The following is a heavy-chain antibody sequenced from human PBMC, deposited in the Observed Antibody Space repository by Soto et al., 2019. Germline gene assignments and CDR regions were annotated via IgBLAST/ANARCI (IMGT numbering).Heavy chain of an antibody. Sequence: QVQLQESGPGLVKPSQTPSLTCTVSGGSISSGGYYWSWIRQHPGKGLEWIGYIYYSGSTYYNPSLKSRVTISVDTSKNQFSLKLSSVTAADTAVYYCARDSTDYGDYGFDYWGQGTLVTVSS. CDR1: GGSISSGGYY. CDR2: IYYSGST. J-gene: IGHJ4*02. CDR3: ARDSTDYGDYGFDY. V-gene: IGHV4-31*03. D-gene: IGHD4-17*01.